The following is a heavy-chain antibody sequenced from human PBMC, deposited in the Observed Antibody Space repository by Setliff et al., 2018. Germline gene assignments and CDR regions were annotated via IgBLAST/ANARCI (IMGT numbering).Heavy chain of an antibody. V-gene: IGHV1-18*01. D-gene: IGHD2-2*01. CDR2: ISAYIGNT. J-gene: IGHJ4*02. CDR1: GYTFSNYG. Sequence: ASVKVSCKASGYTFSNYGITWVRQAPGQGLEWMGWISAYIGNTKYAQKLQGRVTMTTDTSTSTAYLELRSLTSDDTAVYYCSRLVRYCTSTSCQGASGAEFWGQGTLVTVSS. CDR3: SRLVRYCTSTSCQGASGAEF.